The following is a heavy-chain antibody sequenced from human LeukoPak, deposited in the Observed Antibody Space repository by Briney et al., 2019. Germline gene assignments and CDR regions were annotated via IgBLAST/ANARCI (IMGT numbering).Heavy chain of an antibody. Sequence: ASVKVSCKASGYTFTAFYIHWVRLAPGQGLEWMGWINPNSGGTNYAQKFQGRVTMTRDTSISTAYMELSRLRSDDTAVYYCARDIGYGGYDPHYWGQGTLVTVSS. D-gene: IGHD5-12*01. CDR1: GYTFTAFY. V-gene: IGHV1-2*02. CDR3: ARDIGYGGYDPHY. J-gene: IGHJ4*02. CDR2: INPNSGGT.